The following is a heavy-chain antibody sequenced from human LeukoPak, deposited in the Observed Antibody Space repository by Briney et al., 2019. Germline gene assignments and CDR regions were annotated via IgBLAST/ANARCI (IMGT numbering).Heavy chain of an antibody. CDR1: GFTVSSNY. D-gene: IGHD5-18*01. V-gene: IGHV3-66*01. CDR2: IYSGGST. Sequence: GGSLRLSCAASGFTVSSNYMSWVRQAPGKGLEWVPVIYSGGSTYYADSVKGRFTISRDNSKNTLYLQMNSLRAEDTAVYYCASTLAPGYSYGWESYYYYYGMDVWGQGTTVTVSS. CDR3: ASTLAPGYSYGWESYYYYYGMDV. J-gene: IGHJ6*02.